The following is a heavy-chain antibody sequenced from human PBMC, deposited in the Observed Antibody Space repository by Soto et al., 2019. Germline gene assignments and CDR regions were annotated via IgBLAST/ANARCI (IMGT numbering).Heavy chain of an antibody. J-gene: IGHJ3*01. V-gene: IGHV5-51*01. CDR3: ARPPETTIFGVVPNVFDF. CDR1: GYSFTNFW. CDR2: IFPGESDV. D-gene: IGHD3-3*01. Sequence: GESLKISCKGSGYSFTNFWIGWVRQMPGKGLEWMGIIFPGESDVRYSPSFQGRVTISADKSISTAYLQWSSLKASDTAMYYCARPPETTIFGVVPNVFDFWGQGXMVTV.